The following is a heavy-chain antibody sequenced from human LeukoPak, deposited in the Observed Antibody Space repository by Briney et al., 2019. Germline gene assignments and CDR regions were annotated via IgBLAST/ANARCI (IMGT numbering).Heavy chain of an antibody. Sequence: GGLRLSCVASGFTFTSYWMSWVRQTPGKGLEWVANIKEDASAKYYVDSLKGRFTISRDNAKNSLYLQMNTLRAEDTVVYYCASRAWLDSWGEGILVSVSS. D-gene: IGHD5-12*01. CDR3: ASRAWLDS. V-gene: IGHV3-7*01. CDR1: GFTFTSYW. CDR2: IKEDASAK. J-gene: IGHJ4*02.